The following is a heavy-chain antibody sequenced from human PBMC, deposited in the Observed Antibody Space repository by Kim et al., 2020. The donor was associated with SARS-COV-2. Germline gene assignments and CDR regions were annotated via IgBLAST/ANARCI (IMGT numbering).Heavy chain of an antibody. J-gene: IGHJ6*02. D-gene: IGHD6-6*01. CDR1: GGSISSGGYS. V-gene: IGHV4-30-2*01. CDR3: ASARRPYYGMDV. CDR2: IYHSGST. Sequence: SETLSLTCAVSGGSISSGGYSWSWIRQPPGKGLEWIGYIYHSGSTYYNPSLKSRVTISVDRSKNQFSLKLSSVTAADTAVYYCASARRPYYGMDVWGQGTTVTVSS.